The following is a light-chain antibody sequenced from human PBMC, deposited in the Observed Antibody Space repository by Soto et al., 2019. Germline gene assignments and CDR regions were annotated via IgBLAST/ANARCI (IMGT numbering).Light chain of an antibody. J-gene: IGLJ2*01. CDR1: SSDVGSYNL. CDR2: EGS. CDR3: CSYAGSSRGVV. V-gene: IGLV2-23*01. Sequence: QSVLTQPASVSGSPGQSITISCTGTSSDVGSYNLVSWYQQHPGKAPKLMIYEGSKRPSGVSNRFSGSKSGNTASLTISGLQAEDEADYYCCSYAGSSRGVVFG.